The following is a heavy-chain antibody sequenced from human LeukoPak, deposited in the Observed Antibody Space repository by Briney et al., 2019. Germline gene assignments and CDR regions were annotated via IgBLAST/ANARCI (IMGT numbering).Heavy chain of an antibody. CDR1: GGSISSSSYY. J-gene: IGHJ4*02. CDR2: IYYSGST. CDR3: ARRGGSYDGRDY. D-gene: IGHD2-15*01. Sequence: SETLSLTCTVSGGSISSSSYYWGWIRQPPGKGLEWIGSIYYSGSTYYNPSLKSRVTISVDTSKNQFSLKLSSVTAADTAVYYCARRGGSYDGRDYWGQGTLVTVSS. V-gene: IGHV4-39*01.